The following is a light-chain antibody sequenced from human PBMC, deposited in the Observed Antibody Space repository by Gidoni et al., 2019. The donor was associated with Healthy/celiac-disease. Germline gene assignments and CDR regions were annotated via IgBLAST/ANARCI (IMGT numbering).Light chain of an antibody. CDR2: GNS. J-gene: IGLJ3*02. V-gene: IGLV1-40*01. CDR3: QSYDSSLSAV. CDR1: SSNIGAGYD. Sequence: QSVLTQPPSVSGAPGQRVTISCTGSSSNIGAGYDVTWYQQLPGTAPKLLIYGNSNRPSGVPDRFSGSKSGTSASLAITGLQAEDEADYYCQSYDSSLSAVFGGGTKLTVL.